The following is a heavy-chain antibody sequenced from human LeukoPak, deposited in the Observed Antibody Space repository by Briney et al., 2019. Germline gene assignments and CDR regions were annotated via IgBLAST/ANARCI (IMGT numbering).Heavy chain of an antibody. J-gene: IGHJ6*03. V-gene: IGHV1-46*01. CDR2: INPSGGST. D-gene: IGHD3-3*02. CDR1: GGTFSSYA. CDR3: ARGISNYYYMDV. Sequence: ASVKVSCEASGGTFSSYAISWVRQAPGQGLEWMGIINPSGGSTSYAQKFQGRVTMTRDTSTSTVYMELSSLRSEDTAVYYCARGISNYYYMDVWGKGTTVTVSS.